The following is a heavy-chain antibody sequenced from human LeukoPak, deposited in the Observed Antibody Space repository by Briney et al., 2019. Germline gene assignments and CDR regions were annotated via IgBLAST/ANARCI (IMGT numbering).Heavy chain of an antibody. Sequence: ASVKVSCKASGYTFTSYGISWVRQAPGQGLEWMGWISAYNGNTNYAQKLQGRVTITADKSTSTAYMELSGLRSEDTAVYYCARGDFWSGYYPFDYWGQGTLVTVSS. D-gene: IGHD3-3*01. V-gene: IGHV1-18*01. J-gene: IGHJ4*02. CDR3: ARGDFWSGYYPFDY. CDR1: GYTFTSYG. CDR2: ISAYNGNT.